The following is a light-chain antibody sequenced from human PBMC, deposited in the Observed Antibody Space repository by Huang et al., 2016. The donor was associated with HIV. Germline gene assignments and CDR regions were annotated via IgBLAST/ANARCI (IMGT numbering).Light chain of an antibody. CDR3: QQYNKWPWT. J-gene: IGKJ1*01. CDR1: QSISSH. V-gene: IGKV3-15*01. Sequence: EIVMTQSPATLPVSPGEKTTLSCRASQSISSHLAWYQQRPGQHPRRLSRDTSTRATGSPPRFSGSGSGTEFTLTISSLQSEDFAVYYCQQYNKWPWTFGPGTKVEV. CDR2: DTS.